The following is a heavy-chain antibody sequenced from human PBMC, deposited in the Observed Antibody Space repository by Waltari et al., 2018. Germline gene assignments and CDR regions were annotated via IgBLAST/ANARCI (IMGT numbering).Heavy chain of an antibody. Sequence: QVQLQESGPGLVKPSGTLSLTCAVSGGSISSSNWWSWVRQPPGKGLEWIGEIYHSGRTNSNPSLTRRVTISVAKSKNQFSLTLRSVTAADTAVYYCASHARHYFDYWGQGTLVTVSS. J-gene: IGHJ4*02. CDR1: GGSISSSNW. CDR2: IYHSGRT. V-gene: IGHV4-4*02. D-gene: IGHD6-6*01. CDR3: ASHARHYFDY.